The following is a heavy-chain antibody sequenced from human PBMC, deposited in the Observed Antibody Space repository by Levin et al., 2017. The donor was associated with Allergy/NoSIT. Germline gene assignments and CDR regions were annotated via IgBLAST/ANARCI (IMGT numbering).Heavy chain of an antibody. Sequence: GESLKISCAASGFTFSSYAMSWVRQAPGKGLEWVSAISGSGGSTYYADSVKGRFTISRDNSKNTLYLQMNSLRAEDTAVYYCAKTTLLAYYFDYWGQGTLVTVSS. J-gene: IGHJ4*02. CDR1: GFTFSSYA. CDR3: AKTTLLAYYFDY. V-gene: IGHV3-23*01. CDR2: ISGSGGST. D-gene: IGHD1-14*01.